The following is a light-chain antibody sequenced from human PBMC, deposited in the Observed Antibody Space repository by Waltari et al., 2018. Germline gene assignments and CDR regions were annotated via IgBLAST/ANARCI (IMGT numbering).Light chain of an antibody. J-gene: IGLJ3*02. V-gene: IGLV2-14*03. CDR1: FRADRDYNY. Sequence: QSDLTQPASVSGSLGQSITISCTAPFRADRDYNYISWYQQHPGKAPQPRFFDAANRPPGISTRFSASQSGDTASLSISGLRPEDEATYYCTSYTLLTFTWQFGGGTQLTVV. CDR3: TSYTLLTFTWQ. CDR2: DAA.